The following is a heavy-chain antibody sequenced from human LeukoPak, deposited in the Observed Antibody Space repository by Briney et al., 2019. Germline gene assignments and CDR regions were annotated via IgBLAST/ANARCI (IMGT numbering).Heavy chain of an antibody. CDR3: AKSGGSGTYPNWFDS. D-gene: IGHD3-10*01. V-gene: IGHV3-23*01. CDR2: ISSGGAGT. J-gene: IGHJ5*01. CDR1: VFTLSNSA. Sequence: PGGSLRLSCAASVFTLSNSAMNWVRQAPGKGLEWVSPISSGGAGTYYADSVEGRFSISRDNSKNTLYLQMNSLRAEDTAVYYCAKSGGSGTYPNWFDSWGQGTLVTVSS.